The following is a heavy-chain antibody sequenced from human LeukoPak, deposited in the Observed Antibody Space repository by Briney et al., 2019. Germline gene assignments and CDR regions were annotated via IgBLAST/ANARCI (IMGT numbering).Heavy chain of an antibody. CDR2: IYHSGST. J-gene: IGHJ4*02. V-gene: IGHV4-4*02. CDR3: AGPLREYGSGRDSFGY. CDR1: GGSISSSNW. D-gene: IGHD3-10*01. Sequence: PSETLSLTCAVSGGSISSSNWWSWVRQPPGKGLEWIGEIYHSGSTNYNPSLKSRVTISVDTSKNQFSLKLSSVTAADTAVYYCAGPLREYGSGRDSFGYWGQGTLVTVSS.